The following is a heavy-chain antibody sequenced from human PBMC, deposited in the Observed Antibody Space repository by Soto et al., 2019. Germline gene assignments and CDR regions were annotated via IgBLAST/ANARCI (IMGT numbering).Heavy chain of an antibody. CDR2: ISYDGSNK. J-gene: IGHJ3*02. D-gene: IGHD2-2*02. V-gene: IGHV3-30-3*01. CDR1: GFTFSSYA. Sequence: GGSLRLSCAASGFTFSSYAMHWVRQAPGKGLEWVAVISYDGSNKYYADSVKGRFTVSRDNSKNTLYLQMNSLRAEDTAVYYCARVGYCSSSTCHTGAFDIWGQGTRVTVSS. CDR3: ARVGYCSSSTCHTGAFDI.